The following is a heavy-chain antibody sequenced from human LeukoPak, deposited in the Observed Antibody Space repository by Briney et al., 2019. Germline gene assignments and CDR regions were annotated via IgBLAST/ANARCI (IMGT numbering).Heavy chain of an antibody. CDR2: NSGSGGST. V-gene: IGHV3-23*01. CDR3: AKKYSTGLDP. J-gene: IGHJ5*02. D-gene: IGHD1-26*01. Sequence: GGSLRLSCAASGFTVSYNYMTWVRQAPGKGLEWVSDNSGSGGSTYYAVSVKGRFTISRDNSKNTLYLQMNSLRAEDTAVYYCAKKYSTGLDPWGQGTLVTVSS. CDR1: GFTVSYNY.